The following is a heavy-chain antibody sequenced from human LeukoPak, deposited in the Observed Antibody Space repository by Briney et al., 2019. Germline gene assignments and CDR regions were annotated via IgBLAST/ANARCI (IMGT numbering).Heavy chain of an antibody. V-gene: IGHV3-21*01. D-gene: IGHD4-11*01. CDR1: GFTFSSYS. J-gene: IGHJ6*03. CDR3: ARDGSVTRPYYYYYMDV. Sequence: PGGSLRLSCAASGFTFSSYSMNWVRQAPGKGLEWVSSISSSSSYIYYADSVKGRFTISRDNAKNSLYLQMNSLRAEDTAVYYCARDGSVTRPYYYYYMDVWGKGTTVTVSS. CDR2: ISSSSSYI.